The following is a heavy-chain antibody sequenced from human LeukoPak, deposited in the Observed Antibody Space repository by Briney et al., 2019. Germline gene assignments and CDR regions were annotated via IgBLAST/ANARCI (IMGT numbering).Heavy chain of an antibody. Sequence: SETLSLTCAVYGGSFSGYYWSWIRQPPGKGLEWIGEINHSGTTYYNPSLKSRVTMSLDTSRSQFSLRLKSLTAADTAVYYCARQIIRGQYLVHFDYWSQGILVTVSS. CDR1: GGSFSGYY. V-gene: IGHV4-34*01. CDR2: INHSGTT. CDR3: ARQIIRGQYLVHFDY. J-gene: IGHJ4*02. D-gene: IGHD6-13*01.